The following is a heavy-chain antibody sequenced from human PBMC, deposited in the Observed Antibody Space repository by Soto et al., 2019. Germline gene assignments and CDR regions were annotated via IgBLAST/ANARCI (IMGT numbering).Heavy chain of an antibody. J-gene: IGHJ6*02. D-gene: IGHD5-12*01. V-gene: IGHV1-46*01. CDR2: INPSGGST. Sequence: GASVKVSCKASGYTFTSYYMHWVRQAPGQGLEWMGIINPSGGSTSYARKFQGRVTMTRDTSTSTVYMELSSLRSEDTAVYYCARDGGEGGYPDGMDVWGQGTTVTVSS. CDR3: ARDGGEGGYPDGMDV. CDR1: GYTFTSYY.